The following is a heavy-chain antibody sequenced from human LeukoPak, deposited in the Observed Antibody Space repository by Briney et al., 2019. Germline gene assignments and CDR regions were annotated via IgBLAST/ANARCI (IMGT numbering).Heavy chain of an antibody. J-gene: IGHJ4*02. CDR3: AKITHPGYCSSTSCHIIYYFDY. CDR2: ISGSGGST. V-gene: IGHV3-23*01. CDR1: GFTFSSYA. D-gene: IGHD2-2*02. Sequence: GGSLRLSCGASGFTFSSYAMSWVRQAPGKGLEWVSAISGSGGSTYYADSVKGRFTISRDNSKNTLYLQMNSLRAEDTAVYYCAKITHPGYCSSTSCHIIYYFDYWGQGTLVTVSS.